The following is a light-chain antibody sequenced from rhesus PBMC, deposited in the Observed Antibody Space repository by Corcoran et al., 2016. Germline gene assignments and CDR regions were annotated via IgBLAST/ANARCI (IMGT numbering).Light chain of an antibody. CDR3: CSYASSNTYL. Sequence: QAAPTQSPSVSGSPGQAVTISWTGTRSDIGDYNRVSWYQQHPGKAPKLLIYEDTKRPSGVSDRFSASKSGNTASLTISVLQTEDEADYYCCSYASSNTYLFGSGTRVTVL. CDR2: EDT. CDR1: RSDIGDYNR. V-gene: IGLV2-13*03. J-gene: IGLJ1*01.